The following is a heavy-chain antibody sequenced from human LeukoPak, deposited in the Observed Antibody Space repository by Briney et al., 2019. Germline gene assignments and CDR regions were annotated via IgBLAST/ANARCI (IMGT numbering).Heavy chain of an antibody. CDR3: ATQNLDYYDSSGIDP. D-gene: IGHD3-22*01. CDR1: GYTFTSYD. CDR2: MNPNSGNT. Sequence: PWASVKVSCKASGYTFTSYDINWVRQATGQGLEWMGWMNPNSGNTGYARKFQGRVTITRNTSISTAYMELSSLRSEDTAVYYCATQNLDYYDSSGIDPWGQGTLVTVSS. V-gene: IGHV1-8*03. J-gene: IGHJ5*02.